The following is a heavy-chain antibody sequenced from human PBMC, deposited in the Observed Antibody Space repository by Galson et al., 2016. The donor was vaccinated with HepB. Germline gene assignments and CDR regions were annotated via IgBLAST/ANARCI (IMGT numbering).Heavy chain of an antibody. Sequence: SVKVSCKASGGTFSSFGIHWLRQAPGQGLEWMGGIIPVFPTPNYAQQFQGAITIAADESASTAYLEVRNLRPEDTAVYYCASGRRDGYTMGDQWGQGTPVTVSS. CDR3: ASGRRDGYTMGDQ. D-gene: IGHD5-24*01. V-gene: IGHV1-69*13. CDR2: IIPVFPTP. CDR1: GGTFSSFG. J-gene: IGHJ4*02.